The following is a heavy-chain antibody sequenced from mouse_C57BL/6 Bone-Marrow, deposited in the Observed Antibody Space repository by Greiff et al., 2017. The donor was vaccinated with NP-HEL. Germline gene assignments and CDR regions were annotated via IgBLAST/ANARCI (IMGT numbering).Heavy chain of an antibody. Sequence: QVQLQQSGAELARPGASVKLSCKASGYTFTSYGISWVKQRTGQGLEWIGEIYPRSGNTYYTEKFKGKATLTADKSSSTAYMELRSLTSEDSAVYFCARRPYDYDGFFDYWGQGTTLTVSS. CDR1: GYTFTSYG. CDR2: IYPRSGNT. D-gene: IGHD2-4*01. J-gene: IGHJ2*01. CDR3: ARRPYDYDGFFDY. V-gene: IGHV1-81*01.